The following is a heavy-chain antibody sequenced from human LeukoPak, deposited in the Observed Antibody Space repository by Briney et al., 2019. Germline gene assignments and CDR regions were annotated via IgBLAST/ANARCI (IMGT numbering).Heavy chain of an antibody. CDR1: GYSFTSYW. D-gene: IGHD2-2*02. V-gene: IGHV5-51*01. CDR2: IYPGDSDT. Sequence: GESLKISCKGSGYSFTSYWIGWVRQMPGKGLEWMEIIYPGDSDTRYSPSFQGQVTISADKSISTAYLQWSSLKASDTAMYYCARRERNCSSTSCYTVDYWGQGTLVTVSS. CDR3: ARRERNCSSTSCYTVDY. J-gene: IGHJ4*02.